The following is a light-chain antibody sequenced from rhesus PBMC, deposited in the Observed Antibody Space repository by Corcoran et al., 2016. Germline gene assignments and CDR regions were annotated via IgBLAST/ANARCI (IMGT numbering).Light chain of an antibody. CDR3: QQYSSRPYS. J-gene: IGKJ2*01. Sequence: DIQMTQSPSSLSASVGDTVTITCRASQGISSWLAWYQQKPGKAPNLLIYKASNLQSGVPSRFSGRGSVTDFTLTISSLQSEDFAIYYCQQYSSRPYSFGQGTKVEIK. V-gene: IGKV1-22*01. CDR2: KAS. CDR1: QGISSW.